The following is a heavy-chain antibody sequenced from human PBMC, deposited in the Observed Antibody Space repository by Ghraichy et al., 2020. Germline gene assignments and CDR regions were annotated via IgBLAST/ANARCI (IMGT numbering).Heavy chain of an antibody. D-gene: IGHD3-22*01. J-gene: IGHJ4*02. CDR2: ISYSGNT. CDR3: ARQRGRIYNESSGNFDY. Sequence: SETLSLTCTVSVGSIISSRYYWGWIRQPPGKGLEWIGSISYSGNTYYNPSLKSRVIISVDMSKNQFSLKLSSVTAADAAVYYCARQRGRIYNESSGNFDYWGQGVLVTVSS. CDR1: VGSIISSRYY. V-gene: IGHV4-39*01.